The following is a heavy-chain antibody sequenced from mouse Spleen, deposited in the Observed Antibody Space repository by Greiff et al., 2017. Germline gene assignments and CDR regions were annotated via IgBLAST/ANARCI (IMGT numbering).Heavy chain of an antibody. CDR3: ARSAYYSYYSYPRAMDY. J-gene: IGHJ4*01. Sequence: QVQLKESGPELVKPGASVKLSCKASGYTFTSYDINWVKQRPGQGLEWIGWIYPRDGSTKYNEKFKGKATLTVDTSSSTAYMELHSLTSEDSAVYFCARSAYYSYYSYPRAMDYWGQGTSVTVSS. D-gene: IGHD2-12*01. CDR1: GYTFTSYD. V-gene: IGHV1-85*01. CDR2: IYPRDGST.